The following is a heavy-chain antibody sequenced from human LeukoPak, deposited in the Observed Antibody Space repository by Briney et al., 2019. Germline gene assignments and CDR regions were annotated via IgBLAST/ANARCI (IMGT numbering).Heavy chain of an antibody. CDR2: ISSSDTTI. CDR3: ARSRRDNYYYYYGMDV. V-gene: IGHV3-48*03. J-gene: IGHJ6*02. Sequence: GGSLRLSCAASGFTFRSYEMTWVRQAPGKGLEWLSNISSSDTTIHYADSVKGRFTISRDNARNSLYLQMNSLRAEDTAVYYCARSRRDNYYYYYGMDVWGQGTTVTVSS. CDR1: GFTFRSYE.